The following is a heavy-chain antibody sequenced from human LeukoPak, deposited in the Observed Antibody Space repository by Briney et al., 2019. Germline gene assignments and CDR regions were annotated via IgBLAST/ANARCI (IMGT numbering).Heavy chain of an antibody. V-gene: IGHV1-69*13. Sequence: GASVKVSCKASGGTFSSYAISWVRQAPGQGLEWMGGIIPIFGTANYAQKFQGRVTITADESTSTAYMELSSLRSEDTAVYYCARGRRDGRFYYYYYYMDVWGKGTTVTVSS. CDR2: IIPIFGTA. CDR3: ARGRRDGRFYYYYYYMDV. J-gene: IGHJ6*03. D-gene: IGHD5-24*01. CDR1: GGTFSSYA.